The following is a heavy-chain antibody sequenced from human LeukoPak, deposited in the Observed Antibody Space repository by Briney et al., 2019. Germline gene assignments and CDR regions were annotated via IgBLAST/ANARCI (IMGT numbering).Heavy chain of an antibody. CDR1: GFTFRSYW. Sequence: GRSLRLSCVASGFTFRSYWMSWVRQAPGKGLEWVANIKQDGSEKYYVDSVKGRFTISRDKAKNSLYLQMNSLRAEDTAVYYCARDYEAGCTSTTCYDRFDYWGQGTLVTVSS. CDR3: ARDYEAGCTSTTCYDRFDY. J-gene: IGHJ4*02. D-gene: IGHD2-2*01. V-gene: IGHV3-7*01. CDR2: IKQDGSEK.